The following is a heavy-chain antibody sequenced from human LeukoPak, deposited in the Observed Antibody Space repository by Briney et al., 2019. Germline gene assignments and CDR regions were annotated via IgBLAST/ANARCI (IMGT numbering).Heavy chain of an antibody. CDR2: ISGSGGST. J-gene: IGHJ4*02. CDR3: AKTISVARYCFDY. Sequence: GGSLRLSCAASGFTFSSYAMSWVRLAPGKGLEWVSAISGSGGSTYYADSVKGRFTISRDNSKNTLYLQMNSLRAEDTAVYYCAKTISVARYCFDYWGQGTLVTVSS. V-gene: IGHV3-23*01. CDR1: GFTFSSYA. D-gene: IGHD6-6*01.